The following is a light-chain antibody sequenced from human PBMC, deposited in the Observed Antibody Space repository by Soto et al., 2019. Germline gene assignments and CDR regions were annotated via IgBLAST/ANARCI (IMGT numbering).Light chain of an antibody. CDR3: QQYNNWHPWM. Sequence: EIVLTQSPGTLSFSPGERATLSCRASQTVSSRYLAWYQQKPGQAPRLLIYGASNRATGIPDRFSGSGSGTELTINISSMQSADFAVYYCQQYNNWHPWMFGNRTKVDI. CDR2: GAS. V-gene: IGKV3-20*01. J-gene: IGKJ1*01. CDR1: QTVSSRY.